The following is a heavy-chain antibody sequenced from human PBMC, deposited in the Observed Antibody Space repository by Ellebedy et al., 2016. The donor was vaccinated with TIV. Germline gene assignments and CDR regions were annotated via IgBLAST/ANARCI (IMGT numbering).Heavy chain of an antibody. D-gene: IGHD3-10*01. V-gene: IGHV3-23*01. Sequence: GGSLRLXXAASGFTFSSYAMSWVRQAPGKGLEWVSVISGSGGSTYYADSVKGRFTISRDNSKNTLYLRMNSLRAEDTAVYYCAKDTRADYGSGSCTIDYWGQGTLVTVSS. CDR2: ISGSGGST. CDR1: GFTFSSYA. CDR3: AKDTRADYGSGSCTIDY. J-gene: IGHJ4*02.